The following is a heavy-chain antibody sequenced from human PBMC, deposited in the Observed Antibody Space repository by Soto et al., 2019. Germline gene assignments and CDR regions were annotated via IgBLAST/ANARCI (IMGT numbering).Heavy chain of an antibody. CDR1: GFTFSSYG. D-gene: IGHD3-3*01. V-gene: IGHV3-30*18. CDR2: ISYDGSNK. J-gene: IGHJ6*02. Sequence: QVQLVESGGGVVQPGRSLRLSCAASGFTFSSYGMHWVRQAPGKGLEWVAVISYDGSNKYYADSVKGRFTISRDNSKNTLYLQMNSLRAEDTAVYYCAKIGHYDFWRSSGMDVLGQGTTVTVSS. CDR3: AKIGHYDFWRSSGMDV.